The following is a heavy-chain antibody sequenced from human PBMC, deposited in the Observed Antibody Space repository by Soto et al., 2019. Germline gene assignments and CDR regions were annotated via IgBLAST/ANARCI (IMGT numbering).Heavy chain of an antibody. CDR1: GYTFTGYY. J-gene: IGHJ4*02. CDR2: INPNSGGT. D-gene: IGHD3-22*01. V-gene: IGHV1-2*04. CDR3: ARDRLPIDYYDSSGYYFYS. Sequence: ASVKVSCKASGYTFTGYYMHWVRQAPGQGLEWMGWINPNSGGTNYAQKFQGWVTMTRDTSISTAYMELSRLRSDDTAVYYCARDRLPIDYYDSSGYYFYSWGQGTLVTSPQ.